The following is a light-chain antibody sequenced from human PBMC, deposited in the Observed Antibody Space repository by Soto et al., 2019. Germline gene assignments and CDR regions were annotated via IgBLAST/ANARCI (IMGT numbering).Light chain of an antibody. Sequence: QSVLTQPPSASGTPGQKVTISCYASCSNIGSNTVNWYQQLPGTAPKLLIYSNYHRPSGVPDRFSGSKSGTSASLAISGLQSEHEADYYCATWDDSLHGHWVFGGGTKLTVL. J-gene: IGLJ3*02. CDR2: SNY. V-gene: IGLV1-44*01. CDR3: ATWDDSLHGHWV. CDR1: CSNIGSNT.